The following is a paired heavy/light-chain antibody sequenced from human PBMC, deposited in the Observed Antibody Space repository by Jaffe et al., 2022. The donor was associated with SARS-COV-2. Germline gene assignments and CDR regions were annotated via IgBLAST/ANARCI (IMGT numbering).Light chain of an antibody. CDR1: SSNIGSNI. CDR3: AAWDDSLNGWV. V-gene: IGLV1-44*01. Sequence: QSVLTQPPSASGTPGQRVTISCSGSSSNIGSNIVTWYQHLPGTAPKLLIHSNHQRPSGVPDRFSGSKSGTSASLDISGLQSEDETDYYCAAWDDSLNGWVFGGGTKLTVL. CDR2: SNH. J-gene: IGLJ3*02.
Heavy chain of an antibody. Sequence: QGQLVQSGTEVKEPGASVKVSCKASGYAFTSYGISWVRQAPGQGLEWMGWISVYNGNTEYAQNLQGRVTVTTDTSTSTAYMELRSLRSDDTAVYYCARVQVGYWNHRSYGMDVWGQGTTVTVSS. J-gene: IGHJ6*02. V-gene: IGHV1-18*01. D-gene: IGHD1-1*01. CDR1: GYAFTSYG. CDR2: ISVYNGNT. CDR3: ARVQVGYWNHRSYGMDV.